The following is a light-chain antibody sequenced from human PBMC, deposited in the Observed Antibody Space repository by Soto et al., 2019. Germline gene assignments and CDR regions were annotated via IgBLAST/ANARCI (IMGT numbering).Light chain of an antibody. V-gene: IGKV3-20*01. CDR2: DAS. Sequence: EIVLTQSPCTLSLSPGETATLSCRASQSVRSNYLAWYQQKPGQAPRLLIYDASSRATGIPDRFSGSGSDTDFTLTISRLEPEDFAVYYCQQYAGSPRTFGQGNKLEIK. CDR3: QQYAGSPRT. CDR1: QSVRSNY. J-gene: IGKJ2*01.